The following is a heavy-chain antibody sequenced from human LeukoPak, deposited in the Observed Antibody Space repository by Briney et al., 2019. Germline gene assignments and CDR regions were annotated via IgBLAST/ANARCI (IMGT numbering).Heavy chain of an antibody. V-gene: IGHV2-5*02. J-gene: IGHJ1*01. CDR3: AHRRSHTLFQN. CDR1: GPSPGTRGVG. Sequence: SGPTLVKPPQTLTPTGAFSGPSPGTRGVGVGWIRQPPGKALEGLAHIYWDDDKRHNSPLKSMLAITKDTTKHQVGRTMTNVDPVDTATYYCAHRRSHTLFQNWGQGTLVPVPS. D-gene: IGHD2-2*02. CDR2: IYWDDDK.